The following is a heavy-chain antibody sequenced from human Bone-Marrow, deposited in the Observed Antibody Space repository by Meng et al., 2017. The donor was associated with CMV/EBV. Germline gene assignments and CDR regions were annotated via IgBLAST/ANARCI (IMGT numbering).Heavy chain of an antibody. CDR1: GFTFDDYG. D-gene: IGHD1-26*01. V-gene: IGHV3-20*04. J-gene: IGHJ6*02. CDR2: INWNGGST. Sequence: GGSLRLSCAASGFTFDDYGMSWVRQAPGKGLEWVSGINWNGGSTGYADSVKGRFTISRDNAKNSLYLQMNSLRAEDTALYYCAKDMGATEGYGMDVWGQGTTVAVS. CDR3: AKDMGATEGYGMDV.